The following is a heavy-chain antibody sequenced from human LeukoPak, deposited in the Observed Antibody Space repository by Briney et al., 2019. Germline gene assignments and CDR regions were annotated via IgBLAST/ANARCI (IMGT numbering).Heavy chain of an antibody. CDR1: GGTFSSYT. V-gene: IGHV1-69*04. CDR2: IIPILGIA. D-gene: IGHD6-19*01. J-gene: IGHJ4*02. CDR3: ARDIAVAGPIDY. Sequence: GASVKVSCKASGGTFSSYTISWVRQAPGQGLEWMGRIIPILGIANYAQKFQGRVTITADKSTSTAYMELSSLGSEDTAVYYCARDIAVAGPIDYWGQGTLVTVSS.